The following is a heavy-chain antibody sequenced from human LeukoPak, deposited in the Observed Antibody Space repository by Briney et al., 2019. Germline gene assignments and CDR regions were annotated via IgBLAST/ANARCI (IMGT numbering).Heavy chain of an antibody. D-gene: IGHD2-15*01. CDR3: ARAGLGYCHGGSCPFYLEY. Sequence: PSETLSLTCTVSGGSISSSSYYWSWIRQPPGRGLEWVGRIYDSGISNYNPSLKSRVTISVDTSTNQFSLKLKAVTAADTAVYYCARAGLGYCHGGSCPFYLEYWGQGILVTVPS. CDR2: IYDSGIS. J-gene: IGHJ4*02. V-gene: IGHV4-61*01. CDR1: GGSISSSSYY.